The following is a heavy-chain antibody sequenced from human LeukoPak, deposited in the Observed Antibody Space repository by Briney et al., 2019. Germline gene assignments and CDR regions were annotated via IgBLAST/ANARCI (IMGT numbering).Heavy chain of an antibody. D-gene: IGHD6-19*01. V-gene: IGHV4-59*01. J-gene: IGHJ4*02. CDR2: IYYSGST. CDR1: GGSISSYY. Sequence: SETLSLTCTVSGGSISSYYWSWIRQPPGKGLEWIGYIYYSGSTNYNPSLKSRVTISVDTSKNQFSLKLSSVTAAGTAVYYCARDRASSGVLDYWGQGTLVTVSS. CDR3: ARDRASSGVLDY.